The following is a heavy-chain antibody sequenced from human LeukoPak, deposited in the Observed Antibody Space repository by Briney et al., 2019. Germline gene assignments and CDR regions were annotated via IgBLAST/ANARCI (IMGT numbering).Heavy chain of an antibody. D-gene: IGHD2-15*01. Sequence: SETMSLTCTASGGSISTYYWSWIRQPPGKRLEWVGDIYYSGSTNYNPSLKGRVTMLVDTSKNQFSLKLSSVTAADTAVYYCARSSHCSGGSCYSLTGVGYWGQGTLVTVSS. CDR1: GGSISTYY. J-gene: IGHJ4*02. CDR2: IYYSGST. V-gene: IGHV4-59*01. CDR3: ARSSHCSGGSCYSLTGVGY.